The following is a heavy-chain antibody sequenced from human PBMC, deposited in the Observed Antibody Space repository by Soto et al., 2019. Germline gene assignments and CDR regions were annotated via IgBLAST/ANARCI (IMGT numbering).Heavy chain of an antibody. CDR3: AKCPFNYYYYYMDV. Sequence: GGSLRLSCAASGFTFSSYAMSWVRQAPGKGLEWVSAISGSGGGTYYADSVKGRFTISRDNSKNTLYLQMNSLRAEDTAVYYCAKCPFNYYYYYMDVWGKGTTVTVSS. J-gene: IGHJ6*03. CDR2: ISGSGGGT. V-gene: IGHV3-23*01. CDR1: GFTFSSYA.